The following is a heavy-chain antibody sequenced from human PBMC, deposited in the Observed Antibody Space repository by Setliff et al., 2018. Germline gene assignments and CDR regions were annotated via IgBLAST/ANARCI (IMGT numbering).Heavy chain of an antibody. Sequence: PSETLSLTCTVSGASISSGTYYWAWIRQPPGKGLEWIGRIHYRGTTYSNASLASRLTISVDTAKNQFSLKLTSVTAADTAVYYCARGGGGYHAASWGQGILVTVSS. CDR2: IHYRGTT. CDR3: ARGGGGYHAAS. CDR1: GASISSGTYY. D-gene: IGHD2-2*01. V-gene: IGHV4-39*07. J-gene: IGHJ5*02.